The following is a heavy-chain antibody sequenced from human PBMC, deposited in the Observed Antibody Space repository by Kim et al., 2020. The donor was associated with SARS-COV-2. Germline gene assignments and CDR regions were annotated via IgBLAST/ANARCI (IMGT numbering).Heavy chain of an antibody. CDR3: ATPKTGGQPDLDAFDI. CDR2: MNPNSGNT. D-gene: IGHD2-2*01. V-gene: IGHV1-8*01. J-gene: IGHJ3*02. CDR1: GYTFTSYD. Sequence: ASVKVSCKASGYTFTSYDINWVRQATGQGLEWMGWMNPNSGNTGYAQKFQGRVTMTRNTSISTAYMELSSLRSEDTAVYYCATPKTGGQPDLDAFDIWGQGTMVTVSS.